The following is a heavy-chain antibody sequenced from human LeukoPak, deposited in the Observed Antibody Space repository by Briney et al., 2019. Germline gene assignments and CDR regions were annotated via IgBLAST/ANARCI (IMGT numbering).Heavy chain of an antibody. CDR2: ISSSSSYI. CDR3: ARDVYCSGGSCLHYFDY. D-gene: IGHD2-15*01. J-gene: IGHJ4*02. V-gene: IGHV3-21*01. Sequence: GGSLRLSCAASGFTFSSYWMSWVRQAPGKGLEWVSSISSSSSYIYYADSVKGRFTISRDNAKNSLYLQMNSLRAEDTAVYYCARDVYCSGGSCLHYFDYWGQGTLVTVSS. CDR1: GFTFSSYW.